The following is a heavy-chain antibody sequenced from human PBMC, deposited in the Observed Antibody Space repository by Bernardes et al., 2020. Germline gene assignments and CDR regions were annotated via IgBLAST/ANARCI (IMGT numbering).Heavy chain of an antibody. Sequence: GRSLRLSCAASGFTFSSYSMNWVRQAPGKGLEWVSYISSSSSTIYYADSVKGRFTISRDNAKNSLYLQMNSLRAEDTAVYYCASGSGYYFVSGAFDIWGQGTMVTVSS. D-gene: IGHD3-22*01. V-gene: IGHV3-48*01. CDR3: ASGSGYYFVSGAFDI. J-gene: IGHJ3*02. CDR1: GFTFSSYS. CDR2: ISSSSSTI.